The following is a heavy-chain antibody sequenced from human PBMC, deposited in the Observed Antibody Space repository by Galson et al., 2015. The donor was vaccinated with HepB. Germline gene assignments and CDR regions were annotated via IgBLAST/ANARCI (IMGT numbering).Heavy chain of an antibody. Sequence: SLRLSCAASGFTFSSYGMHWVRQAPGKGLEWVAVISYDGSNKYYADSVKGRFTISRDNSKNTLYLQMNSLRAEDTAVYYCAKNGLRFLEWLYTQHYYYYYMDVWGKGTTVTVSS. CDR2: ISYDGSNK. CDR1: GFTFSSYG. CDR3: AKNGLRFLEWLYTQHYYYYYMDV. V-gene: IGHV3-30*18. D-gene: IGHD3-3*01. J-gene: IGHJ6*03.